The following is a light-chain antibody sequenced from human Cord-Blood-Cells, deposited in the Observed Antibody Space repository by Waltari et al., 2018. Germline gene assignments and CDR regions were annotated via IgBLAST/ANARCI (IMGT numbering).Light chain of an antibody. CDR3: CSYAGSVV. Sequence: QSALTQPASVSGSPGQSIPISCTGTSSDVGGYNLVSWYQQHPGKAPKLMIYEGSKRPSGVSNRFSGSKSGNTASLTISVLQAEDEADYYCCSYAGSVVFGGGTKLTVL. CDR2: EGS. CDR1: SSDVGGYNL. J-gene: IGLJ2*01. V-gene: IGLV2-23*01.